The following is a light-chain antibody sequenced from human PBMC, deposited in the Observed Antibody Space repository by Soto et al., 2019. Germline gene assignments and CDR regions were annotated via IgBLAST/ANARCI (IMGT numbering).Light chain of an antibody. CDR3: QQLNNYLAIT. CDR1: QGITNY. CDR2: AAS. J-gene: IGKJ5*01. V-gene: IGKV1-9*01. Sequence: DIQLTQSPSFLSASVGDRVTITCRASQGITNYLGWYQQKPGKAPKLLIYAASTLQSGVPSRFSGSGSGTECTLTISSLQPEDFATYHCQQLNNYLAITFGQGTRLEIK.